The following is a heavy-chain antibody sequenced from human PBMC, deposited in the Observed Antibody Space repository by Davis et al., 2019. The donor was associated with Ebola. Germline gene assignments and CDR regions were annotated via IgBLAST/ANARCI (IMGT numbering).Heavy chain of an antibody. CDR1: GFTFRNYA. D-gene: IGHD4-17*01. CDR3: AKCRSTVTTFDY. CDR2: VSHSERER. Sequence: GESLKISCAASGFTFRNYAMHWVRQAPGKGLEWVAVVSHSERERFYADSVKGRFTISRDNSKNTLYLQMNSLRAEDTAVYYCAKCRSTVTTFDYWGQGTLVTVSS. J-gene: IGHJ4*02. V-gene: IGHV3-30*18.